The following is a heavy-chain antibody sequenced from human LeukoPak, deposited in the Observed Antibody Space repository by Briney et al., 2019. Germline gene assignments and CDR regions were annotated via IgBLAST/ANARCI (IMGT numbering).Heavy chain of an antibody. CDR2: IIPIFGTA. CDR3: AKDSRESWEVVVAATGY. V-gene: IGHV1-69*06. J-gene: IGHJ4*02. CDR1: GGTFSSYA. Sequence: ASVKVSCKASGGTFSSYAISWVRQAPGQGLEWMGGIIPIFGTANYAQKFQGRVTITADKSTSAAYMELSSLRAEDTAVYYCAKDSRESWEVVVAATGYWGQGTLVTVSS. D-gene: IGHD2-15*01.